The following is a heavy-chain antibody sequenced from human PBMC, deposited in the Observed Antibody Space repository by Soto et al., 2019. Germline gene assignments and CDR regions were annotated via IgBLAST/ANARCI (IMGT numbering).Heavy chain of an antibody. D-gene: IGHD3-22*01. CDR1: GFSLSTSGMR. CDR2: IDWDDDK. J-gene: IGHJ3*02. CDR3: ARXRPQDYYDSSGPDAFDI. Sequence: SGPTLVNPTQPLTLTCTFSGFSLSTSGMRVSWIRQPPGKALEWLARIDWDDDKFYSTSLKTRLTISKDTSKNQVVLTMTNMDPVDTATYYCARXRPQDYYDSSGPDAFDIWGQGTMVTVSS. V-gene: IGHV2-70*04.